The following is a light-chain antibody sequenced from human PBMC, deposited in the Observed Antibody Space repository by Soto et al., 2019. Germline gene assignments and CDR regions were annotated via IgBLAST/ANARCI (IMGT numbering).Light chain of an antibody. CDR2: KAS. V-gene: IGKV1-5*03. Sequence: DIQMTQSPSTLSASVGDRVTITCRASQSLSSWLVWYQQKPGKVPKLLIYKASSLQSGVPSRFSGSESGTEFTLTISSLQPDDFATYYCQQYISYPLTFGGGTKVEIK. J-gene: IGKJ4*01. CDR3: QQYISYPLT. CDR1: QSLSSW.